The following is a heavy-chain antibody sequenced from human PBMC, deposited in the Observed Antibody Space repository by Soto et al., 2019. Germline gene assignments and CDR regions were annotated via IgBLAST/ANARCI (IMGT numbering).Heavy chain of an antibody. CDR2: ISYDGNNK. D-gene: IGHD5-18*01. CDR1: GFTFSSYA. V-gene: IGHV3-30-3*01. J-gene: IGHJ6*02. CDR3: ARVGCTAMAACGMDV. Sequence: PGGSLRLSCAASGFTFSSYAMYWVRQAPGKGLEWVAVISYDGNNKYYADSVKGRFTISRDNSKNTLYLQMNSLRAEDTAVYYCARVGCTAMAACGMDVWGQGTTVTVSS.